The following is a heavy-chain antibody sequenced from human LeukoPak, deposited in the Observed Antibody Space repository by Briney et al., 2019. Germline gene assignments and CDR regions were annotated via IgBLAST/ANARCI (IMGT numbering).Heavy chain of an antibody. J-gene: IGHJ4*02. D-gene: IGHD3-22*01. V-gene: IGHV1-69*01. CDR3: ARSYYDSSGYYSYYFDY. CDR1: GGTFSSYA. CDR2: IIPIFGTA. Sequence: SVKVSCKASGGTFSSYAISWVRQAPGQGLEWMGGIIPIFGTANYAQKFQGRVTITADESTSAAYMELSSLRSEDTAVYYCARSYYDSSGYYSYYFDYWGQGTLVTVSP.